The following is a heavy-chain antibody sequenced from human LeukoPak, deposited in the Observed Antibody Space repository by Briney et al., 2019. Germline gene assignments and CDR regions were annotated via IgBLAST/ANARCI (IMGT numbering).Heavy chain of an antibody. D-gene: IGHD5-18*01. J-gene: IGHJ4*02. CDR1: GFTFTKYG. V-gene: IGHV3-23*01. CDR2: ISDSGDST. CDR3: AKPGYSHDIFRNFDY. Sequence: QPGGSLRLSCAASGFTFTKYGMNWVRQAPGKGLEWVSGISDSGDSTYYADSVKGRFTISRDNSKNTLYLQMHSLRADDTAVYYCAKPGYSHDIFRNFDYWGQGILVTVSS.